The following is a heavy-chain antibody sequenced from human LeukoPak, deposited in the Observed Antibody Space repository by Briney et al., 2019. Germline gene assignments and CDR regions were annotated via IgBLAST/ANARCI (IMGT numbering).Heavy chain of an antibody. CDR3: ARGGGLDV. CDR1: GLTFSRYW. J-gene: IGHJ6*02. CDR2: INHNGTVT. D-gene: IGHD3-16*01. Sequence: GGSLRLSCAASGLTFSRYWLNWARHAPGKWREWVASINHNGTVTYYVDSVEGRFTISRDNAKNPLYLQMSNLRAEDTAVYFCARGGGLDVWGQGATVTVSS. V-gene: IGHV3-7*03.